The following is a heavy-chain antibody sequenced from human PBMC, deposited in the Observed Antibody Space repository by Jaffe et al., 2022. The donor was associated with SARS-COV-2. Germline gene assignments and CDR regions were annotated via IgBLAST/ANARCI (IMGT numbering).Heavy chain of an antibody. D-gene: IGHD5-12*01. Sequence: EVQLLESGGGLVQPGGSLRLSCAASGFTFSTYAMTWVRQAPGKGLEWVSAISSSGGSTYYAESVKGRFTISRDNSKNTLYLQMNSLRVEDTAMYYCVKALDGYNFRAPYGFWGQGTLVTVSS. CDR2: ISSSGGST. CDR1: GFTFSTYA. V-gene: IGHV3-23*01. J-gene: IGHJ4*02. CDR3: VKALDGYNFRAPYGF.